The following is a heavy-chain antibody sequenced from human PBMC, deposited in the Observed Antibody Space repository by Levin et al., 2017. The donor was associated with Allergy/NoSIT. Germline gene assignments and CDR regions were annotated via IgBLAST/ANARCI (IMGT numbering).Heavy chain of an antibody. J-gene: IGHJ4*02. Sequence: GESLKISCKGSGYSFPSYWIGWVRQMPGKGLEWMGIIYPGDSDTRYTPSFQGQVTISVDKSISTAYLQWSSLKAPDTAMYYCAIRGAAGDSFGYYFDYWGRGTLVTVSS. CDR3: AIRGAAGDSFGYYFDY. CDR2: IYPGDSDT. CDR1: GYSFPSYW. D-gene: IGHD2-21*02. V-gene: IGHV5-51*01.